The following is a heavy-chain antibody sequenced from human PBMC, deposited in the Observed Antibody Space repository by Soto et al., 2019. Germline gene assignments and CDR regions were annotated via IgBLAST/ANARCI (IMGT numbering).Heavy chain of an antibody. CDR3: ALRGYCTGDSCYSA. V-gene: IGHV2-5*01. J-gene: IGHJ1*01. CDR2: IYWNDNG. D-gene: IGHD2-15*01. CDR1: GFSLSTSGVG. Sequence: QITLKESGPTLVKPTQTLTLTCTFSGFSLSTSGVGVGWIRQPPGKALEWLALIYWNDNGRCSPSLKSRLTITKDTSKNQVVLTMTNMDPVDTATYYWALRGYCTGDSCYSAWGQGTLVTVSS.